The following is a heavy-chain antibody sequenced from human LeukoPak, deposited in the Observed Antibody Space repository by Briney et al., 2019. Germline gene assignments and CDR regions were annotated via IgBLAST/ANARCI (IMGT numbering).Heavy chain of an antibody. J-gene: IGHJ4*02. V-gene: IGHV4-34*01. CDR2: INHSGST. CDR1: GGSFSGYY. Sequence: PSETLSLTCAVYGGSFSGYYRSWIRQPPGKGLEWIGEINHSGSTNYNPSLKSRVTISVDTSKNQFSLKLSSVTAADTAVYYCARKKGVVPAAIALRTYYFDYWGQGTLVTVSS. CDR3: ARKKGVVPAAIALRTYYFDY. D-gene: IGHD2-2*02.